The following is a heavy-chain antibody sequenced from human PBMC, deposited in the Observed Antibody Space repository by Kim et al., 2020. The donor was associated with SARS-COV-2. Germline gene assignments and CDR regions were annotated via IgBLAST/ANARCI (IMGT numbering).Heavy chain of an antibody. J-gene: IGHJ5*01. CDR3: ARVDYLGWFDS. CDR1: GDSVTNSNYY. D-gene: IGHD4-17*01. V-gene: IGHV4-61*03. Sequence: SETLSLTCSVSGDSVTNSNYYWSWIRQPPGEGLEWIGYIYYSGTTNYNPSLNSRDTISLDTSKNHCSLKLTSLTAADTAMYYCARVDYLGWFDSWGRGTLVTVSS. CDR2: IYYSGTT.